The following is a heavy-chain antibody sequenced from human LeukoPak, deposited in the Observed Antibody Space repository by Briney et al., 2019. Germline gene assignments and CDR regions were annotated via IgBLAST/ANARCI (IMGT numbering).Heavy chain of an antibody. CDR2: VYHSGST. Sequence: SETLSLTCTVSGYSLSSAYYWAWIRQPPGKGLEWIGSVYHSGSTCYNPSLKSRVTISVDTSKNQFSLKLSSVTAADTAVYYCATRHGVVVAAIDAFDIWGQGTMVTVSS. CDR3: ATRHGVVVAAIDAFDI. D-gene: IGHD2-15*01. CDR1: GYSLSSAYY. J-gene: IGHJ3*02. V-gene: IGHV4-38-2*02.